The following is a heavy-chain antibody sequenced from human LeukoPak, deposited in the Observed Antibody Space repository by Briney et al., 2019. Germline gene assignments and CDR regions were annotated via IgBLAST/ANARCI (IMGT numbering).Heavy chain of an antibody. CDR3: ARGDDFSGDH. V-gene: IGHV3-7*04. CDR2: IHPEGNEK. J-gene: IGHJ4*02. D-gene: IGHD1-1*01. CDR1: GFTFSNFW. Sequence: GGSLRLSCAVSGFTFSNFWMSWVRQAPGRGLEWVANIHPEGNEKYHVESEKGRFTISRDNTKNLLFLQMNALRVEDTAVYYCARGDDFSGDHWGQGTLVTVSS.